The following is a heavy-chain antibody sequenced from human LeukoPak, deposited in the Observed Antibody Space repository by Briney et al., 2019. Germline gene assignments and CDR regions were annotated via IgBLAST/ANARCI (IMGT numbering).Heavy chain of an antibody. CDR2: ISSSSSYI. V-gene: IGHV3-21*01. CDR3: ARDYGGNSGY. Sequence: GGSLRLSCVVSGFTFSSYSMNWVRQAPGKGLEWVSSISSSSSYIYYADSLKGRFTISRDYAKKSLYLQMNSLRAEDTAVYYCARDYGGNSGYWGQGTLVTVSS. J-gene: IGHJ4*02. D-gene: IGHD4-23*01. CDR1: GFTFSSYS.